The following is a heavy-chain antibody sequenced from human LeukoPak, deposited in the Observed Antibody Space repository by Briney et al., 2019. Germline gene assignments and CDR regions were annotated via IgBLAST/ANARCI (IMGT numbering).Heavy chain of an antibody. Sequence: GESLKISCKGSGYSFASSWVGWVRQMPGKGLEWMGIIYPSDSDTRYSPSFQGHVTISADKSISTAYLQWSTLKASDTAMYYCARGVSMYSSGWSYYFDYWGQGTLVTVSS. D-gene: IGHD6-19*01. CDR3: ARGVSMYSSGWSYYFDY. J-gene: IGHJ4*02. CDR2: IYPSDSDT. V-gene: IGHV5-51*01. CDR1: GYSFASSW.